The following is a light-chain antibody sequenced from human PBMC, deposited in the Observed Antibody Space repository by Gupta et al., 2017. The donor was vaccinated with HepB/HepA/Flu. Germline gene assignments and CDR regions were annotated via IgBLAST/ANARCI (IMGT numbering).Light chain of an antibody. Sequence: QSALTQPASVSGSPGQSITISCTGTSTDVGNYNLVSWYQQRPGEAPKVIIYEVTERPSGLSTRFSCSTSATTATLRISGLQADDYYYYYCYSYAGGLYVFGTGTKVTVL. CDR1: STDVGNYNL. J-gene: IGLJ1*01. V-gene: IGLV2-23*02. CDR3: YSYAGGLYV. CDR2: EVT.